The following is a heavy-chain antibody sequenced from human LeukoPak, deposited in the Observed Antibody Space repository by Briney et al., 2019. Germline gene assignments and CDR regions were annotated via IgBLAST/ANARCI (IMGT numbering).Heavy chain of an antibody. CDR3: ARVARYCGSTSCLPGPFDY. J-gene: IGHJ4*02. CDR2: IIPIFGTA. CDR1: GYTFTNYG. Sequence: SVKVSCKASGYTFTNYGISWLRQAPGQGLEWMGGIIPIFGTANYAQKFQGRVTITADESTSTAYMELSSLRSEDTAVYYCARVARYCGSTSCLPGPFDYWGQGTLVTVSS. V-gene: IGHV1-69*13. D-gene: IGHD2-2*01.